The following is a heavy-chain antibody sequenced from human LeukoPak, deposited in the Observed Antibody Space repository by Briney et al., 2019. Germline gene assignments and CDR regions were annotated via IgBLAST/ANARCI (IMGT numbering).Heavy chain of an antibody. J-gene: IGHJ4*02. D-gene: IGHD6-19*01. CDR2: ISSSGSTI. CDR1: GFTFSSYE. Sequence: GGSLRLSCAASGFTFSSYEMNWVRQAPGKGLEWVSYISSSGSTIYYADSVKGRFTISRDNAKNSLYLQMNSLGPEDTAVYYCARSAVPGVYDYWGQGTLVTVSS. V-gene: IGHV3-48*03. CDR3: ARSAVPGVYDY.